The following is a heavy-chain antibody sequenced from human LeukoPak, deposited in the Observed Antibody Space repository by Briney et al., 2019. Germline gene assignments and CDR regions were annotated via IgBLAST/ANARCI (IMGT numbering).Heavy chain of an antibody. CDR2: IDPSDSYI. CDR1: GYSFTTYW. CDR3: ARLQDY. Sequence: ESLQISCKVSGYSFTTYWITWGRHMPGKGLEWMGRIDPSDSYIKYNAYFQGHITITVNKSSNTTYLLWSRLKASDTAMYYCARLQDYWGQGTLVTVSS. V-gene: IGHV5-10-1*01. J-gene: IGHJ4*02.